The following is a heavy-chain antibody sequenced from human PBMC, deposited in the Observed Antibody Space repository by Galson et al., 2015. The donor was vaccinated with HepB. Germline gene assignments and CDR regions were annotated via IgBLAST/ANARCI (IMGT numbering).Heavy chain of an antibody. CDR1: GYTFTSYY. CDR3: ARIYCSSTSCYLGSFDP. D-gene: IGHD2-2*01. Sequence: SVKVSCKASGYTFTSYYMHWVRQAPGQGLEWMGIINPSGGSTSYAQKFQGRVTMTRDTSTSTVYMELSSLRSEDTAVYYCARIYCSSTSCYLGSFDPWGQGTLVTVSS. CDR2: INPSGGST. V-gene: IGHV1-46*01. J-gene: IGHJ5*02.